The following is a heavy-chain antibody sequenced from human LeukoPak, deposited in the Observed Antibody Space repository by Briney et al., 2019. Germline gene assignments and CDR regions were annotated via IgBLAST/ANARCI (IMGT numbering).Heavy chain of an antibody. V-gene: IGHV4-34*01. CDR2: INASGSS. J-gene: IGHJ3*02. CDR1: GESPSNYY. D-gene: IGHD1-20*01. CDR3: ARGITATTLAAFDI. Sequence: PSETLSLTCAVYGESPSNYYWNWIRQTPGKGPEWIGDINASGSSNHNPSLKSRVTVSVDTSKNQFSLKLTSVTAADTALYYCARGITATTLAAFDIWGQGTKVTVSS.